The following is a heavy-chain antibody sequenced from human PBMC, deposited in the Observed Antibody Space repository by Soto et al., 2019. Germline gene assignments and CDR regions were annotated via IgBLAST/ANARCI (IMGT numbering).Heavy chain of an antibody. J-gene: IGHJ4*02. Sequence: ASVKVSCKASRGTFSSYAISWVRQAPGQGLEWMGGIIPIFGTANYAQKFQGRVTITADESTSTAYMELSSLRSEDTAVYYCARGRGNIDYDSSGYYLPFDYWGQGTLVTVSS. CDR2: IIPIFGTA. CDR1: RGTFSSYA. CDR3: ARGRGNIDYDSSGYYLPFDY. V-gene: IGHV1-69*13. D-gene: IGHD3-22*01.